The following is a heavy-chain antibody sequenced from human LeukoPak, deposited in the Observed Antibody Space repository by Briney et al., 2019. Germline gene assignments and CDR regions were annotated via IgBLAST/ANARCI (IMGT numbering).Heavy chain of an antibody. Sequence: GASVKVSCKASGYTFTSYDINWVRQATGQGLEWMGWINPNSGDTNYAQKFQGRVTMTRDTSISTAYMELSRLRSDDTAVYYCARAYCGGDCYGLVDYWGQGTLVTVSS. CDR2: INPNSGDT. D-gene: IGHD2-21*02. CDR1: GYTFTSYD. CDR3: ARAYCGGDCYGLVDY. J-gene: IGHJ4*02. V-gene: IGHV1-2*02.